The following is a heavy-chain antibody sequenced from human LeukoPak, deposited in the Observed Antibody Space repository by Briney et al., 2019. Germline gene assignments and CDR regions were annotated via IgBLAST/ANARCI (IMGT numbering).Heavy chain of an antibody. J-gene: IGHJ5*02. CDR1: GYTFTGYY. CDR3: ARGRGIDFGNYYGWFDP. Sequence: ASVKVSCKASGYTFTGYYMHWVRQAPGQGLEWMGRISPNSGVANFAQKFQGRVTMTRDTSITTVYMELVRLRSDDTAMYYCARGRGIDFGNYYGWFDPWGQGTLVIVSS. CDR2: ISPNSGVA. V-gene: IGHV1-2*02. D-gene: IGHD1-26*01.